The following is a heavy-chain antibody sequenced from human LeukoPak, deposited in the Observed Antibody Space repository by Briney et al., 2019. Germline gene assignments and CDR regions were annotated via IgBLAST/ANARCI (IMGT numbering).Heavy chain of an antibody. CDR1: GFSFSNYN. J-gene: IGHJ4*02. D-gene: IGHD3-10*01. CDR3: ARASGASGREYFDY. V-gene: IGHV3-21*01. CDR2: ISTGSNYI. Sequence: GGSLRLSCAASGFSFSNYNMHWVRQAPGKGLEWVSSISTGSNYIYYADSVKGRFTISRDNAKNSLFLQMNSLRAEDTAVYYCARASGASGREYFDYWGQGTLVTVSS.